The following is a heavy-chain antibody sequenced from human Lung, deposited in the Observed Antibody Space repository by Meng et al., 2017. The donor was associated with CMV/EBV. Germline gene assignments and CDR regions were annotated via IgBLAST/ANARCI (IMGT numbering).Heavy chain of an antibody. V-gene: IGHV4-39*02. CDR2: IYYSGTT. CDR3: ARRPPALTGNWFDP. CDR1: GGSISSTSDY. D-gene: IGHD1-14*01. Sequence: GSLRLXCSVSGGSISSTSDYWGWIRQPPGKGLEWIGSIYYSGTTYYNPSLKSRVTVSVDTSKNHLSLTLSAVTAADTAVYYCARRPPALTGNWFDPWVQGTXVTVSS. J-gene: IGHJ5*02.